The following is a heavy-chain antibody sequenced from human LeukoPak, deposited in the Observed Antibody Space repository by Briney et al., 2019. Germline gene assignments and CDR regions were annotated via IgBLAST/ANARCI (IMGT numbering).Heavy chain of an antibody. Sequence: SETLSLTCAVYGGSFSGYYWSWIRQPPGKGLEWIGEINHSGSTNYNPSLKSRVTISVDTSKNQFSLKLSSVTAADTAVYYCARILPEYYYGSGSYPYYHYYGMDVWGQRTTVTVSS. D-gene: IGHD3-10*01. CDR3: ARILPEYYYGSGSYPYYHYYGMDV. V-gene: IGHV4-34*01. J-gene: IGHJ6*02. CDR2: INHSGST. CDR1: GGSFSGYY.